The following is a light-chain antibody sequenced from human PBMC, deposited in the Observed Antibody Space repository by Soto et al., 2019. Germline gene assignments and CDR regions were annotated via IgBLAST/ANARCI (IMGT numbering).Light chain of an antibody. CDR3: CLSAGSSTLA. J-gene: IGLJ2*01. V-gene: IGLV2-23*01. CDR1: SRDVGSYKL. CDR2: EGS. Sequence: QSALTQPASVSGSPGQSITISCTGTSRDVGSYKLVSWYQQHPGKAPILMLYEGSKRPSGVLHRFFGSKSGNTACLTISVLQAEEEADYHCCLSAGSSTLAFGGATKLTVL.